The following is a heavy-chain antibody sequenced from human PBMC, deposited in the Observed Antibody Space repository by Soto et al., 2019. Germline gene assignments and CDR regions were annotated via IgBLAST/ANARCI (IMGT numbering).Heavy chain of an antibody. CDR1: GGTFSSYA. CDR3: ARGGIAPPPTLYYYYGMDV. V-gene: IGHV1-69*01. J-gene: IGHJ6*02. CDR2: IIPIFGTA. Sequence: QVQLVQSGAEVKKPGSSVKVSCKASGGTFSSYAISWVRQAPGQGLEWMGGIIPIFGTANYAQKFQGRVTITADESTSTAYMELCSLRSEDTAVYYCARGGIAPPPTLYYYYGMDVWGQGTTVTVSS. D-gene: IGHD6-13*01.